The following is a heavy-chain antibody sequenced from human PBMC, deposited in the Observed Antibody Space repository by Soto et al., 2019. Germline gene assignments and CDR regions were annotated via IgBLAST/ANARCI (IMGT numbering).Heavy chain of an antibody. CDR1: GGSINSIGYC. J-gene: IGHJ4*02. Sequence: QVQLQESGPGLVKPSQTLPLTCSVSGGSINSIGYCWTWIRQHPGKGLEWIGCTEYSGRTYYNPSVEGRVTMSVVTSTNHFSLSLSSVTAADTVIYFCARDINQRFDYWGQGTLVTVSS. CDR3: ARDINQRFDY. D-gene: IGHD2-2*01. V-gene: IGHV4-31*03. CDR2: TEYSGRT.